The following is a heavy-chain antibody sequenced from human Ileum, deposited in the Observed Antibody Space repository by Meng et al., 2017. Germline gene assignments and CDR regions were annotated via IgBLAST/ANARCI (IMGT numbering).Heavy chain of an antibody. CDR2: IDQGRSEE. V-gene: IGHV3-7*04. Sequence: SPMIPCVGSGFSFTYWMSWVRQAPGKGLEWVANIDQGRSEENYVDTVKGRFAIPRDNAKNSLYLQMNGLKVEDTAVYYCTRGSMRKADYWGPGTLVTVSS. CDR3: TRGSMRKADY. CDR1: GFSFTYW. J-gene: IGHJ4*02.